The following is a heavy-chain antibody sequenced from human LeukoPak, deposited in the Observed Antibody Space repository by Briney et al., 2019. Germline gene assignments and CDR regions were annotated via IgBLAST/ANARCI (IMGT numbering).Heavy chain of an antibody. CDR1: GFNFRTYN. J-gene: IGHJ4*02. CDR2: ISGSSSYT. V-gene: IGHV3-21*05. Sequence: GGSLRLSCVGSGFNFRTYNLNWVRQAPGKGLEWVSDISGSSSYTDYADSVKGRFTISKDNANSSVFLQMDSLRAEDTAVYYRARGHNSGYYLKYWGQGTLVTVSS. CDR3: ARGHNSGYYLKY. D-gene: IGHD3-22*01.